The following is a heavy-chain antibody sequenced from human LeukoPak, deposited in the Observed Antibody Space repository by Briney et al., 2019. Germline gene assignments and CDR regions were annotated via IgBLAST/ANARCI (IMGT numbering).Heavy chain of an antibody. CDR2: INPNGGGT. CDR3: AGGYSGSYFAAPDY. J-gene: IGHJ4*02. CDR1: GYTFTGYY. D-gene: IGHD1-26*01. Sequence: GASVKVSCKASGYTFTGYYMHWVRQAPGQGLEWMGRINPNGGGTNYAQKFQGRVTMTRDTYISTAYMELSRLRSDDTAVYYCAGGYSGSYFAAPDYWGQGTLVTVSS. V-gene: IGHV1-2*06.